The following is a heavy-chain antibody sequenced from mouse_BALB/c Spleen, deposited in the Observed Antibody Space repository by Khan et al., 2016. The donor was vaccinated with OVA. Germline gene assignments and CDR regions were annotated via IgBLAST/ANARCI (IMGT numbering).Heavy chain of an antibody. CDR3: GRQPGYYEGSAMDY. Sequence: EVELVESGGDLVKPGGSLKLSCAASGFTFSSYGMSWVRQTPDKRLEWVAAISSGGSYTYYPDSLKGRFTISRDNAKNTLYLQMSSLKSEDTAMYYWGRQPGYYEGSAMDYWGQGTSVTVSS. V-gene: IGHV5-6*01. J-gene: IGHJ4*01. CDR2: ISSGGSYT. D-gene: IGHD2-3*01. CDR1: GFTFSSYG.